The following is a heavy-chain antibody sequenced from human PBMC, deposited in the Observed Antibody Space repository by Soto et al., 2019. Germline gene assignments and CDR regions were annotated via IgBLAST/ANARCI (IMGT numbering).Heavy chain of an antibody. Sequence: GGSLRLSCAASGFTFSSYAIHWVRQAPGKGLEWVAVISYDGSNKYYADSVKGRFTISRDNSKNTLYLQMNSLRAEDTAVYYCARDRITIFGVVRTSYGMDVWGQGTTVTVSS. J-gene: IGHJ6*02. D-gene: IGHD3-3*01. CDR1: GFTFSSYA. CDR3: ARDRITIFGVVRTSYGMDV. V-gene: IGHV3-30-3*01. CDR2: ISYDGSNK.